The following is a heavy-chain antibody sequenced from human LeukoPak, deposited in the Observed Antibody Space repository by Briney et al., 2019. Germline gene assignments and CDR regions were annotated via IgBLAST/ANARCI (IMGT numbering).Heavy chain of an antibody. J-gene: IGHJ4*02. D-gene: IGHD6-13*01. CDR3: ARVQIIAAAATDY. CDR1: GYTFTSYD. Sequence: ASVKVSCKASGYTFTSYDINWVRQATGQGLEWMGWMNPNSGNTGYAQKFQGRVTMTRNTSISTAYMELSSLRSEDTAVYYCARVQIIAAAATDYWGQGTLVTVSS. V-gene: IGHV1-8*01. CDR2: MNPNSGNT.